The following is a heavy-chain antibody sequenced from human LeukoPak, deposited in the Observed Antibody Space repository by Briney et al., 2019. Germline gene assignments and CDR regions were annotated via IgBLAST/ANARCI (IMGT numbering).Heavy chain of an antibody. J-gene: IGHJ4*02. D-gene: IGHD3-16*01. CDR2: ISYDGSNK. V-gene: IGHV3-30*04. CDR3: AVGYFDY. CDR1: GFTFSSYA. Sequence: GRSLRLSCAASGFTFSSYAMHWVRQAPGKGLEWVAVISYDGSNKYYADSVKGRFTISRDNSKSTLYLQMNSMRAEDTAVYYCAVGYFDYWGQGTLVTVSS.